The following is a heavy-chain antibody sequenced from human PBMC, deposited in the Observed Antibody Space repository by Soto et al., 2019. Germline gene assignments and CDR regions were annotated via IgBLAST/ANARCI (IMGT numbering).Heavy chain of an antibody. CDR1: GGSISSYY. D-gene: IGHD3-22*01. CDR2: IYYSGST. J-gene: IGHJ5*02. CDR3: ARGLYYDSSVGFDP. V-gene: IGHV4-59*01. Sequence: PSETLSLTCTVSGGSISSYYWSWIRQPPGKGLEWIGYIYYSGSTNCNPSLKSRVTISVDTSKNQFSLKLSSVTAADTAVYYCARGLYYDSSVGFDPWGQGTLVTVSS.